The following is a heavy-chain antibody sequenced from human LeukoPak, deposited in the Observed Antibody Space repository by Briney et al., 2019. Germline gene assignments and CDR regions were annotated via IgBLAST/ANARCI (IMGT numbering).Heavy chain of an antibody. D-gene: IGHD6-19*01. CDR2: ISDDGTNE. Sequence: GGSLRLSYAASRFTFSSYAMHWVRQAPGKGLEWVAGISDDGTNEYHADSVKGRFTISRDNSKNTLYLQMNSLRADDTATYYYARDRIAVAGMGAFQHWGQGTLVTVSS. V-gene: IGHV3-30*04. CDR1: RFTFSSYA. J-gene: IGHJ1*01. CDR3: ARDRIAVAGMGAFQH.